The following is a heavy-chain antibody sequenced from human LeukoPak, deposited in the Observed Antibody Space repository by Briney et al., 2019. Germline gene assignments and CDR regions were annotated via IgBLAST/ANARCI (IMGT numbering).Heavy chain of an antibody. Sequence: PGGSLRLSCAASGFTFSSYWMSWVRQAPGKGLEWVANIKQDESEKYYVDSVKGRFTISRDNAKNSLYLQMNSLRAEDTAVYYCAREEWLSYYYFDYWGQGTLVTVSS. CDR1: GFTFSSYW. CDR2: IKQDESEK. CDR3: AREEWLSYYYFDY. V-gene: IGHV3-7*01. J-gene: IGHJ4*02. D-gene: IGHD3-3*01.